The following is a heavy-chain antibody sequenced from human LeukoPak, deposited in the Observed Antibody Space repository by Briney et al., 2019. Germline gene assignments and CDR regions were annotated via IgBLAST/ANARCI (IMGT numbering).Heavy chain of an antibody. Sequence: SETLSLTCTVSGYSISSGYYWGWIRQPPGKGLEWIGVYHVGTTDYNPSLKSRVTISVDTSKNQFSLKLSSVTAADTAVYYCARRMAVAGRGMFDYYYYYYMDVWGKGTTVTISS. CDR3: ARRMAVAGRGMFDYYYYYYMDV. CDR1: GYSISSGYY. D-gene: IGHD6-19*01. J-gene: IGHJ6*03. CDR2: VYHVGTT. V-gene: IGHV4-38-2*02.